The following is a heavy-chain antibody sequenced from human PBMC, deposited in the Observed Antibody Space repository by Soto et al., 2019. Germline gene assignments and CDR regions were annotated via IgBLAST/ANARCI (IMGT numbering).Heavy chain of an antibody. CDR2: IKWDASEK. Sequence: GGSLRLSCAASGFTFGYYWMSWVRQAPGKGLEWLATIKWDASEKKYVDSVKGRFTMSRDNAKNSVYLQMDSLRAEDTAVYYCAKGRYCSSTSCYSSIAEYFQHWGQGTLVTVSS. J-gene: IGHJ1*01. D-gene: IGHD2-2*01. V-gene: IGHV3-7*03. CDR1: GFTFGYYW. CDR3: AKGRYCSSTSCYSSIAEYFQH.